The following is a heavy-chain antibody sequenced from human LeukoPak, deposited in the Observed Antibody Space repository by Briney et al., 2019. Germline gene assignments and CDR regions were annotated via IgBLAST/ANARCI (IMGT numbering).Heavy chain of an antibody. J-gene: IGHJ4*02. V-gene: IGHV4-59*01. CDR1: GGSISGSY. Sequence: SETLSLTCTVSGGSISGSYWSWIRQPPGKGLEWIAYMYNSGSTNYNPSLKRRVTISIDTSKNQFSLKLSSLTAADTAIYYCARGIESYGDYGYWGQGILVTVS. CDR3: ARGIESYGDYGY. CDR2: MYNSGST. D-gene: IGHD4-17*01.